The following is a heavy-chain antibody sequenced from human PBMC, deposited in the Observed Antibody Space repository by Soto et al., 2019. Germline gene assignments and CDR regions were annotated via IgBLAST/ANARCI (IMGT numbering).Heavy chain of an antibody. V-gene: IGHV3-21*05. CDR3: ARDAYYYASGSYYNVWFDP. CDR1: GFTFSSYS. Sequence: GGSLRLSCAASGFTFSSYSMNWVRQAPGKGLEWVSYISSSSSTNYADSVKGRFTISRDNAKNTLYLQMNSLRAEDTAVYYCARDAYYYASGSYYNVWFDPWGQGTLVTVSS. CDR2: ISSSSST. J-gene: IGHJ5*02. D-gene: IGHD3-10*01.